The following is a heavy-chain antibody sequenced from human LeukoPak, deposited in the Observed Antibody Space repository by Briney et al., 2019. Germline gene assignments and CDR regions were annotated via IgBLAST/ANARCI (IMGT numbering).Heavy chain of an antibody. V-gene: IGHV4-59*01. J-gene: IGHJ4*02. Sequence: WIGYIYYSGSTNYNPSLKSRVTISVATSKNQFSLKLSSVTAADTAVYYCARSEYSSGWYLLWGQGTLVTVSS. CDR3: ARSEYSSGWYLL. D-gene: IGHD6-19*01. CDR2: IYYSGST.